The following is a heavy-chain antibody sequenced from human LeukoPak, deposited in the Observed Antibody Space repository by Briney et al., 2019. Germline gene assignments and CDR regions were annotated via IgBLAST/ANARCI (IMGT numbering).Heavy chain of an antibody. CDR3: ARDEKVYYYDSSGYQAGFDP. D-gene: IGHD3-22*01. CDR2: IYYSGST. Sequence: SETLSLTCTVSGGSISSYYWSWIRQPPGKGLEWIGHIYYSGSTNYNPSLKSRVTISVDTSKNQFSLKLSSVTAADTAVYYCARDEKVYYYDSSGYQAGFDPWGQGTLVTVSS. V-gene: IGHV4-59*01. J-gene: IGHJ5*02. CDR1: GGSISSYY.